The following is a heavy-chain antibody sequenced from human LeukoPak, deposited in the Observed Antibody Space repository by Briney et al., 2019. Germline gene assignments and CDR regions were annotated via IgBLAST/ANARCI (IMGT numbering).Heavy chain of an antibody. Sequence: PSETLSLTCTVSGYSISSGYYWGWIRQPPGKGLGWIGSIYHSGSTYYNPSLKSRVTISVDTSKNQFSLKLSSVTAADTAVYYCATPYCSSTSCYKSFDYWGQGTLVTVSS. CDR1: GYSISSGYY. J-gene: IGHJ4*02. CDR2: IYHSGST. V-gene: IGHV4-38-2*02. CDR3: ATPYCSSTSCYKSFDY. D-gene: IGHD2-2*02.